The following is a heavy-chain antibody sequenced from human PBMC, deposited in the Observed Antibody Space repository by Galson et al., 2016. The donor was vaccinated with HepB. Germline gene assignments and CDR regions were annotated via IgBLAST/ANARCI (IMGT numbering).Heavy chain of an antibody. CDR3: ARDPAAGYCGGANCYP. V-gene: IGHV3-74*01. D-gene: IGHD2-15*01. Sequence: SLRLSCAMSGLTFSNYWMHWVRQAPGKGLVWVSRILRDERFYADSVKGRFTISTDNAKNTVYLQMHSLRAEDTAVYYCARDPAAGYCGGANCYPWGQGTLVTVSS. J-gene: IGHJ5*02. CDR2: ILRDERF. CDR1: GLTFSNYW.